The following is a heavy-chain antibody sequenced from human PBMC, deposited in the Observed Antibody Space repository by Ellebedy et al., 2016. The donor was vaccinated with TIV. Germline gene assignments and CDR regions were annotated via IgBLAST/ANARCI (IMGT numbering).Heavy chain of an antibody. V-gene: IGHV3-21*01. Sequence: GGSLRLSXAASGFTFSMFTMNWVRQAPGKGLEWVSSISDSGSYIYYADSVKGRFTISRDNAQNSLYLQMNSLRAEDTAVYYCARADTGYCSSTSCFLDLDYWGQGTLVTVSS. D-gene: IGHD2-2*01. CDR2: ISDSGSYI. CDR1: GFTFSMFT. J-gene: IGHJ4*02. CDR3: ARADTGYCSSTSCFLDLDY.